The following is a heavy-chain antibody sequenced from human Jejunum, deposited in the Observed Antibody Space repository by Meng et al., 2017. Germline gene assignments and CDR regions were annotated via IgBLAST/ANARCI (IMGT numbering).Heavy chain of an antibody. Sequence: LRPSCTAPGDSIISNYWSWFRQLPGKGLEWIGYINYTRKTNYNPSLMSRATMSLDTSKNQFSLELNSVTAADTAVYYYARGFYDSRGYSAPFGSWGQGTLVTVSS. V-gene: IGHV4-59*12. CDR1: GDSIISNY. J-gene: IGHJ4*02. D-gene: IGHD3-22*01. CDR2: INYTRKT. CDR3: ARGFYDSRGYSAPFGS.